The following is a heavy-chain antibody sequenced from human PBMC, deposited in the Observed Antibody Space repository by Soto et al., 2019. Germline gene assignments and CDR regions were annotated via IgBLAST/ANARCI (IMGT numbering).Heavy chain of an antibody. CDR3: MRGGWGDSPIDY. D-gene: IGHD1-26*01. CDR2: INPSNEIT. Sequence: ASVKVSCKTSGYTFSAFYVHWARLAPGRGFEWLGWINPSNEITTFSQSFPGRVTMTRDTSTNTVNMELNSLTFDDTAVYYCMRGGWGDSPIDYWGQGTQVTVSS. J-gene: IGHJ4*02. CDR1: GYTFSAFY. V-gene: IGHV1-2*02.